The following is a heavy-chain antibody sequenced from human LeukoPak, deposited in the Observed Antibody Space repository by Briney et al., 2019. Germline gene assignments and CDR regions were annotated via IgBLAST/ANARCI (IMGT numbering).Heavy chain of an antibody. D-gene: IGHD2-21*02. J-gene: IGHJ4*02. CDR1: GFTFSSYS. CDR2: ISSSSSYI. Sequence: GGSLRLSCAASGFTFSSYSMNWVRQAPGKGLEWVSSISSSSSYIYYADSVKGRFTISRDNAKNSLYLQMNSLRAEDTAVYYCARERYCGGDCYSGIDYWGQGTLVTVSS. V-gene: IGHV3-21*01. CDR3: ARERYCGGDCYSGIDY.